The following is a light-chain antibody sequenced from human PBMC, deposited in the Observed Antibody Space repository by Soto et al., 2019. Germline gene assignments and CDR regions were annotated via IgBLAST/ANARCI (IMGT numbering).Light chain of an antibody. Sequence: QSVLTQPASVSGSPGQSITISCTGTSSDVGSYNLVSWYQQHPGKAPKLMIYEGIKRPSGVSNRFSGSKSGNTASLTISGLQAEDEADYYCCSYAGSSTLLFGGGTQLTVL. V-gene: IGLV2-23*01. CDR2: EGI. CDR1: SSDVGSYNL. CDR3: CSYAGSSTLL. J-gene: IGLJ2*01.